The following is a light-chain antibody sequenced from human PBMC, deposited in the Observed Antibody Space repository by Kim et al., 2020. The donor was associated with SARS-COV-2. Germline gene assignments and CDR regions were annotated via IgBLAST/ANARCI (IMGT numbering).Light chain of an antibody. V-gene: IGKV3D-15*01. CDR1: QSIYYN. CDR3: HQYTNWPLA. Sequence: VSPGERATRSCRASQSIYYNLAWYQQKSGQPPRLLIYSASTRAPGTPARFSGSGSGTEFTLTISSLQSEDFAVYYCHQYTNWPLAFGQGTKLEIK. J-gene: IGKJ2*01. CDR2: SAS.